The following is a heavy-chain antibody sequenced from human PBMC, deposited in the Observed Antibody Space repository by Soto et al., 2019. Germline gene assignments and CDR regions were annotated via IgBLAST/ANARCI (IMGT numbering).Heavy chain of an antibody. CDR1: GFTVNSNY. J-gene: IGHJ4*02. Sequence: GGSLRLSCAASGFTVNSNYMSWVRQAPGKGLEWVSIIYSGGSTYYADSVKARFTISRDNSKNTLYLQMNSLRAEDTSVYYCARGGTKAYFDNWGKGTGVTVSS. D-gene: IGHD1-1*01. CDR3: ARGGTKAYFDN. V-gene: IGHV3-66*01. CDR2: IYSGGST.